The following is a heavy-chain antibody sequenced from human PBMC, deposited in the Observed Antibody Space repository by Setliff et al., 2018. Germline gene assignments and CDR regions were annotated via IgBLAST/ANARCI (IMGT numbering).Heavy chain of an antibody. Sequence: TSEILSLTCAVSGYSISSGYYWGWIRQPPGKGLEWIGSIYYSGSTYYNPSLKSRVTISVDTSKNQFSLKLSSVTAADTAVYYCARRETYYNFWSGYFDYWGQGTLVTVSS. CDR3: ARRETYYNFWSGYFDY. CDR2: IYYSGST. V-gene: IGHV4-38-2*01. D-gene: IGHD3-3*01. J-gene: IGHJ4*02. CDR1: GYSISSGYY.